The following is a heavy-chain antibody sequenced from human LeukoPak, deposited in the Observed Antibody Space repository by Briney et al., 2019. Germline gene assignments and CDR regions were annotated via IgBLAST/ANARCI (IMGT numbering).Heavy chain of an antibody. J-gene: IGHJ1*01. V-gene: IGHV3-7*03. CDR1: GFTFSNDW. CDR2: IKRDGSEK. CDR3: ARPFRH. Sequence: GGSLTLFCAASGFTFSNDWMTWVRQAPRKGVEWVANIKRDGSEKYYVDSVKGRFTVSRDNAKNSVYLQMNTLRAEDTAVYYCARPFRHWGQGTLVTVSS.